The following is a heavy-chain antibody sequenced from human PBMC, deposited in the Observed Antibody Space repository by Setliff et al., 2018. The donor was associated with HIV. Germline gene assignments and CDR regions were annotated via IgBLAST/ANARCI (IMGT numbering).Heavy chain of an antibody. V-gene: IGHV3-48*01. CDR2: ISSSSSTI. CDR3: AGNGVTGYYYYYMDV. J-gene: IGHJ6*03. Sequence: GGSPRLSCAASGFTFSSYSMNWVRQAPGKGLEWVSYISSSSSTIYYADSVKGRFTISRDNAKNSLYLQMNSLRAEDTAVYYCAGNGVTGYYYYYMDVWGKGTTVTVSS. D-gene: IGHD2-21*02. CDR1: GFTFSSYS.